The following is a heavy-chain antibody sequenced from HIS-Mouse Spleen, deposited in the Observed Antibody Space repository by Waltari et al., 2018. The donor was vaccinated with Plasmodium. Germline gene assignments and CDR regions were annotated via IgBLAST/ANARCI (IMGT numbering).Heavy chain of an antibody. D-gene: IGHD6-13*01. CDR3: AKDRRSSSWYVDY. CDR2: ISYDGSNK. J-gene: IGHJ4*02. Sequence: QVQLVESGGGVVQPGRSLRLSCAASGFHFSSYGMHWVRQAPGKGREWVAVISYDGSNKYYADSVKGRFTISRDNSKNTLYLQMNSLRAEDTAVYYCAKDRRSSSWYVDYWGQGTLVTVSS. V-gene: IGHV3-30*18. CDR1: GFHFSSYG.